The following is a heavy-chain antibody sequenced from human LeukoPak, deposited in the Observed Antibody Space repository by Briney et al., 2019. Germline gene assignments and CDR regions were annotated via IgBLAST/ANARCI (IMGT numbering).Heavy chain of an antibody. CDR1: GFTVSGNY. D-gene: IGHD3-22*01. J-gene: IGHJ4*02. Sequence: GGSLRLSCGASGFTVSGNYMSWVRQAPGKGLEWVSIIYKDGSPYYVDSVKGRFTISRDNSKNPLFLQMNTLRAEDTAVYYCGTRYFYVGSNYYYGYFFDYWGQGTLVTVSS. V-gene: IGHV3-53*01. CDR3: GTRYFYVGSNYYYGYFFDY. CDR2: IYKDGSP.